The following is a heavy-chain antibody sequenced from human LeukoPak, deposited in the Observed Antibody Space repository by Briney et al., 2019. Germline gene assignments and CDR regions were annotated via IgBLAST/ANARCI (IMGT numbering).Heavy chain of an antibody. CDR1: GFTFNSYN. CDR2: ISGSGGRT. D-gene: IGHD1-26*01. CDR3: ARDLLPLGGTLGNWFDP. J-gene: IGHJ5*02. Sequence: GGSLRLSCVASGFTFNSYNINWVRQAPGKGLEWVATISGSGGRTFHADSVKGRFTISRDNSMNTLFLQRNSLRVDDTAVYYCARDLLPLGGTLGNWFDPWGQGTLVTVSS. V-gene: IGHV3-23*01.